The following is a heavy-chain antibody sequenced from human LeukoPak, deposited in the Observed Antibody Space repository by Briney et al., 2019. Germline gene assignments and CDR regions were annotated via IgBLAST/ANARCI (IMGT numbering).Heavy chain of an antibody. D-gene: IGHD6-13*01. Sequence: PGGSLRLSGAASGFTFSSYAMNWVRQAPGKGLEWVSGISGSGGSTYYADSVKGRFTTSRDNSKNTLYLQMNSLRAEDTAVYYCAKEVAAAATYYFDYWGQGTLVTVSS. CDR1: GFTFSSYA. CDR2: ISGSGGST. CDR3: AKEVAAAATYYFDY. J-gene: IGHJ4*02. V-gene: IGHV3-23*01.